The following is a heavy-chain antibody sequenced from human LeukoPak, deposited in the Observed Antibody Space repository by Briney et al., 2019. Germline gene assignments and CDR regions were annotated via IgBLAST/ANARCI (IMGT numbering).Heavy chain of an antibody. J-gene: IGHJ5*02. V-gene: IGHV1-3*01. CDR3: ARASPYNWFDP. CDR2: INAANSDT. Sequence: GASVKVSCKASRYTFTTYSIHWVRQAPGQRLEWMGWINAANSDTKYSQRFQGRVTITRDTSASTAYMELSSLRSEDTAVYYCARASPYNWFDPWGQGTLVTVSS. CDR1: RYTFTTYS.